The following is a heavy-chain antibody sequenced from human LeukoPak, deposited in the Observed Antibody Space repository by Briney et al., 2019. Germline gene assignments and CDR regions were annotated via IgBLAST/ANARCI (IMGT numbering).Heavy chain of an antibody. Sequence: GGSLRLSCAASGLTFSNAWMSWVRQAPGKGLEWVGRIKSKTDGGTTDYAAPVKGRFTISRDDSKTTLYLQMISLKTEDTAVYYCTTDSLYDYVWGSYRSNPWGQGTLVTVSS. V-gene: IGHV3-15*01. CDR2: IKSKTDGGTT. J-gene: IGHJ5*02. CDR1: GLTFSNAW. D-gene: IGHD3-16*02. CDR3: TTDSLYDYVWGSYRSNP.